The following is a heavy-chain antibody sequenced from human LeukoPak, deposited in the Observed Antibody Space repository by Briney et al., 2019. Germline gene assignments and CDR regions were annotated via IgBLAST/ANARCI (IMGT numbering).Heavy chain of an antibody. J-gene: IGHJ4*02. V-gene: IGHV3-23*01. CDR2: ISGSGGST. Sequence: GGSLRLSCAASGFTFSNYAMSWVRQAPGKGLEWVSAISGSGGSTYYADSVKGRFTISRDNSKNTLYLQMNSLRAEDTAVYYCAKDLVGATVGYYFDYWGQGTLVTVSS. CDR3: AKDLVGATVGYYFDY. CDR1: GFTFSNYA. D-gene: IGHD1-26*01.